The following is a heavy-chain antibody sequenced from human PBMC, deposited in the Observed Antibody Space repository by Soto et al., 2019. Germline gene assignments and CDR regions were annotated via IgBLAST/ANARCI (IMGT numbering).Heavy chain of an antibody. J-gene: IGHJ6*02. V-gene: IGHV1-18*01. CDR1: GYTFSRSG. D-gene: IGHD1-26*01. CDR2: ISTYNGDT. Sequence: VQLVQSGAEVKKPGASVKVSCKASGYTFSRSGISWVRQAPGQGLEWMGWISTYNGDTNYAQKVQGRVTMTTDTSTSTAFMELMSLRSDDTAVYYCARSGSVPYYYYGLVVWGQGTTVTVSS. CDR3: ARSGSVPYYYYGLVV.